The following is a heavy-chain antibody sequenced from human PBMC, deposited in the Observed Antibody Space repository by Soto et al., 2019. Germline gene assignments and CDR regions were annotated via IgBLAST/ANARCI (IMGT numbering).Heavy chain of an antibody. CDR1: GGSVSSGSYY. CDR2: IYYSGST. CDR3: ARGSGANDAFDI. D-gene: IGHD2-15*01. J-gene: IGHJ3*02. V-gene: IGHV4-61*01. Sequence: SETLSLTCTVSGGSVSSGSYYWSWIRQPPGKGLEWIGYIYYSGSTNYNPSLKSRVTISVDTSKNQFSLKLSSVTAADTAVYYCARGSGANDAFDIWRQGTMVTVSS.